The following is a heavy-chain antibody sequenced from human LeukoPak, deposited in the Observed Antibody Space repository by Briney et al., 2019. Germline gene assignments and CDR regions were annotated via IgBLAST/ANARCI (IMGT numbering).Heavy chain of an antibody. J-gene: IGHJ4*02. Sequence: SETLSLTCTVSGGSITTNYWSWIRQPPGMGLEWIGYIHYSGNTNNNPSLKGRVTISVDTSKNQFSLKLSSVTAADTAVYYCARAVYYYDDYYDYWGQGTLVTVSS. CDR3: ARAVYYYDDYYDY. V-gene: IGHV4-59*08. CDR2: IHYSGNT. CDR1: GGSITTNY. D-gene: IGHD3-22*01.